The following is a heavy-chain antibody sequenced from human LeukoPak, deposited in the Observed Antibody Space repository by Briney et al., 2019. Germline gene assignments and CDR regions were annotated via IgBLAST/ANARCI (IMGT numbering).Heavy chain of an antibody. J-gene: IGHJ4*02. D-gene: IGHD7-27*01. CDR2: ITPSSSTI. Sequence: GGSLRLSCAASGFTFSSYSMNWVRQAPGRGLEWVSYITPSSSTIYYADSVKGRFTISRDNAKNSLYLQMNSLRAEDTAVYYCARDHKDWGVFDSWGQGTLVTVSS. V-gene: IGHV3-48*04. CDR1: GFTFSSYS. CDR3: ARDHKDWGVFDS.